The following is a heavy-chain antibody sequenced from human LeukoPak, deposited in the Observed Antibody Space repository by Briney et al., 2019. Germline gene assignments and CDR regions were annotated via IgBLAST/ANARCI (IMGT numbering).Heavy chain of an antibody. CDR1: GFTFSGAG. Sequence: GGSLRLSCAASGFTFSGAGMHWVRQASGKGLELVGRIRSKANSYATAYAASVKGRFTISRDDSKNTAYLQMNSLKTEDTAVYYCTNYDSSGPAFQHWGQGTLVTVSS. CDR2: IRSKANSYAT. V-gene: IGHV3-73*01. D-gene: IGHD3-22*01. CDR3: TNYDSSGPAFQH. J-gene: IGHJ1*01.